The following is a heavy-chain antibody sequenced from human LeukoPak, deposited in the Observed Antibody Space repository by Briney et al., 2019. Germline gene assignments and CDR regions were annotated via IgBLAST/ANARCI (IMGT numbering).Heavy chain of an antibody. CDR1: GFTFSRYL. J-gene: IGHJ4*02. V-gene: IGHV3-74*01. D-gene: IGHD5-24*01. CDR2: INTNGGRT. CDR3: ARSFSGSREY. Sequence: GGSLRLSCTASGFTFSRYLMHWVRQAPGKGLVWVSRINTNGGRTDYADSVKGRFTISRDNAKNTVSLQMNSLRAEDTAVYYCARSFSGSREYWGQGTRVTVSS.